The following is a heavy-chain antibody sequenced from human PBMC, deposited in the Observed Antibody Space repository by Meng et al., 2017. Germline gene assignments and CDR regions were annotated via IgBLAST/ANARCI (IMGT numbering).Heavy chain of an antibody. CDR1: AGSISRSKC. J-gene: IGHJ4*02. CDR3: ARWCIYCSGGRCYSFDY. V-gene: IGHV4-4*02. Sequence: QGQDGAPRREKRSGTLSLLCAGAAGSISRSKCWSWVRQPPGKALEWIGEIYHSGSTNYKPSLKSRVPISVDKSKNQFSLKLSSVTAAETAVYYCARWCIYCSGGRCYSFDYWGQGTLVTVSS. D-gene: IGHD2-15*01. CDR2: IYHSGST.